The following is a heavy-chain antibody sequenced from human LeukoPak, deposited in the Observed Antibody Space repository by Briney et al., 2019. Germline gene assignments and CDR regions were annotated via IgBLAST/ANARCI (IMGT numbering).Heavy chain of an antibody. CDR3: SRDRRTVGAIPFDY. CDR2: INSDGSST. D-gene: IGHD1-26*01. CDR1: GFTFSGYW. Sequence: PGGSLRLSCAASGFTFSGYWMHWVRQAPGKGLVWVSRINSDGSSTSYADSVKGRFTISRDNAKNTLYLQMNSLRAEDTAVYYCSRDRRTVGAIPFDYWGQGTLVTVSS. J-gene: IGHJ4*02. V-gene: IGHV3-74*01.